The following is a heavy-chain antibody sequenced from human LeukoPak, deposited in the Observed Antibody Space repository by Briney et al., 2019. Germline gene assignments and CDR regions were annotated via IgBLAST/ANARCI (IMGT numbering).Heavy chain of an antibody. D-gene: IGHD3-22*01. V-gene: IGHV3-48*04. J-gene: IGHJ4*02. CDR2: IDSGGSAI. CDR3: ATDSYYYDRSGYSGDY. CDR1: GFMFTTYN. Sequence: GGSLRLSCAASGFMFTTYNMNWFRQAPGKGLEWVSYIDSGGSAIFYADSVKGRFTISRDNAGNSLHLQMNNLRVEDTALYYCATDSYYYDRSGYSGDYWGQGTLVSVCS.